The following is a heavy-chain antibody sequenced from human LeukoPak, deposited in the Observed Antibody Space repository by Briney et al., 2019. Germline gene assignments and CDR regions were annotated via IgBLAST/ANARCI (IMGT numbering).Heavy chain of an antibody. J-gene: IGHJ4*02. CDR2: ISYDGSNK. D-gene: IGHD4-23*01. CDR1: GFTFSSYA. V-gene: IGHV3-30*04. CDR3: ASSLRWHYFDY. Sequence: GRSLRLSCAASGFTFSSYAMHWVRQAPGKGLEWVAVISYDGSNKYYADSVKGRFTISRDNSKNTLYLQMNSLRAEDTAVYYCASSLRWHYFDYWGQGTLVTVSS.